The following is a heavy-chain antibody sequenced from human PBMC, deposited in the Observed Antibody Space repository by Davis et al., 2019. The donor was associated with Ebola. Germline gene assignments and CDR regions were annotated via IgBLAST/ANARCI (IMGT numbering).Heavy chain of an antibody. V-gene: IGHV1-2*06. CDR2: INPNSGTT. J-gene: IGHJ4*02. D-gene: IGHD1-1*01. Sequence: ASVKVSCKASGDTFTDFYVHWVRQAPGQGLEWMGRINPNSGTTNYAQKFQGRVTMTRDTATTTAYMEVGSLRSDDTAVYYCARAQFPTTSDHWGQGTLVTVSS. CDR3: ARAQFPTTSDH. CDR1: GDTFTDFY.